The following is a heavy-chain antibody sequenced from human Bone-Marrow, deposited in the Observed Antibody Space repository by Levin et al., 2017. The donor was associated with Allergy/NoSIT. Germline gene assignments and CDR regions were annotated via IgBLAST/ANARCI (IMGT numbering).Heavy chain of an antibody. J-gene: IGHJ4*02. V-gene: IGHV3-30-3*01. D-gene: IGHD5-24*01. Sequence: SCAASGFTFSDYAMYWVRQAPGKGLEWVAVISFDGNIEYYVDSVRGRFTISRDNSKNTLSLQMDSLRTEDTAIYYCAVNTIETTWAFDYWGQGTLVTVSS. CDR3: AVNTIETTWAFDY. CDR1: GFTFSDYA. CDR2: ISFDGNIE.